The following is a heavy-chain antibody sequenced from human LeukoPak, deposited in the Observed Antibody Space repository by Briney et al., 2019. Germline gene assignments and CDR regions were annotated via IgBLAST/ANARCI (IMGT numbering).Heavy chain of an antibody. CDR3: ARVRSSWYDNAFDI. J-gene: IGHJ3*02. CDR2: IYPSDSDT. V-gene: IGHV5-51*01. D-gene: IGHD6-13*01. Sequence: GESLKISCKGSGYTFTTYWIGWVRQKPGKGPEWMGIIYPSDSDTRYSPSFQGQVTISADKSTSTAYLQWSSLKASDTAMYYCARVRSSWYDNAFDIWGQGTMVTVFS. CDR1: GYTFTTYW.